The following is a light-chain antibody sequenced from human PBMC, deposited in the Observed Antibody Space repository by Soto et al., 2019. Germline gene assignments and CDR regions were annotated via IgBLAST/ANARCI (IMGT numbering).Light chain of an antibody. J-gene: IGLJ2*01. V-gene: IGLV3-1*01. CDR1: KLGDKY. CDR2: QDS. CDR3: QAWDSSIVG. Sequence: SSELTQPPSVSVSPGQTASITCSGDKLGDKYACWYQQKPGQSPVLVIYQDSKRPSGIPERFSGSNSGNTATLTISGTQAMDEADYYCQAWDSSIVGFGGGTKRTVL.